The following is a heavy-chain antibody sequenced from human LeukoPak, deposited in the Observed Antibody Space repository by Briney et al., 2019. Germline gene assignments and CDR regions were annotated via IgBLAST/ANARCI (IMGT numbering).Heavy chain of an antibody. J-gene: IGHJ4*02. V-gene: IGHV3-23*01. D-gene: IGHD2-15*01. CDR2: ISGGGPTT. CDR1: GFTFSSYA. CDR3: AKGTTILPGVFDY. Sequence: HPGGSLRLSCAASGFTFSSYAMSWVRQAPGKGLEWVSTISGGGPTTYYADSVKGRFTISRDNSKNTLYLQMNSLRAEDTAVYYCAKGTTILPGVFDYWGQGTLVTVSS.